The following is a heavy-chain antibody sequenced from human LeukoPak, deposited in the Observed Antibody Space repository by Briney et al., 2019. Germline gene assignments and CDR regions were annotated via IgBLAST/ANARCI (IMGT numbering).Heavy chain of an antibody. V-gene: IGHV3-15*01. Sequence: GGSLRLSCAASGFTFSNAWMSWVRQAPGKGLEWVGRIKSKTDGGTTDYAAPVKGRFTISRDDSKNTLYLQMNSLNTEDTAVYYCTTVRPTGYYYYGMDVWGQGTTVTVSS. CDR1: GFTFSNAW. D-gene: IGHD4-17*01. CDR2: IKSKTDGGTT. CDR3: TTVRPTGYYYYGMDV. J-gene: IGHJ6*02.